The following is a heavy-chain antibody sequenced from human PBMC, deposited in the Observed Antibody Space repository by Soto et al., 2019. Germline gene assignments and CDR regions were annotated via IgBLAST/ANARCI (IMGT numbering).Heavy chain of an antibody. D-gene: IGHD3-3*01. CDR1: GYTFTSYG. CDR3: ARDPPITIFGVVIHPGAFYX. Sequence: ASVKVSCNASGYTFTSYGISWVRQAPGQGLEWMGLISADNGNTNYAQKLQGRVTMTTDTSTSTAYMELRSLRSDDTAVYYCARDPPITIFGVVIHPGAFYXWGQGTMFTVS. V-gene: IGHV1-18*04. CDR2: ISADNGNT. J-gene: IGHJ3*02.